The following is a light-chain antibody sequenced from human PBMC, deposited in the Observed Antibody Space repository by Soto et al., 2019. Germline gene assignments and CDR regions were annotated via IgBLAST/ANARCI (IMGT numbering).Light chain of an antibody. CDR2: AAS. CDR1: QSISSY. J-gene: IGKJ4*01. V-gene: IGKV1-39*01. CDR3: HQSYSTPPVT. Sequence: DIQMTQSPSSLSASVGDRVTITCRASQSISSYLNWYQQKPGKAPKLLIYAASSLQSWVPSRFRGSGSGTDFTLTISSLQPEDFATYYGHQSYSTPPVTFDGGTKVEIK.